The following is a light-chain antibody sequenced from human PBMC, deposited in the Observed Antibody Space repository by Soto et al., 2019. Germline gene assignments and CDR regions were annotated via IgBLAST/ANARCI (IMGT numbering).Light chain of an antibody. Sequence: DIQMTQSPSSVSASVGDRVTITCRASQDISTWLAWYQQKPGKAPKLLIYAAASLQSGVPSRFSGSGSGTDFTLTISSLQPEDCATYYCQQANSFPLTFSGGTKVEIK. V-gene: IGKV1-12*01. CDR1: QDISTW. J-gene: IGKJ4*01. CDR3: QQANSFPLT. CDR2: AAA.